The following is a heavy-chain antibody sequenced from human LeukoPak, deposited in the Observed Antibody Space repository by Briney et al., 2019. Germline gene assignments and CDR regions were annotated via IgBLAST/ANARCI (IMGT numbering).Heavy chain of an antibody. CDR2: IYYSGST. CDR3: ARDIVVVPAAIDYFDY. V-gene: IGHV4-61*05. J-gene: IGHJ4*02. Sequence: SETLSLTXTVSGGSISSSSYYWGWIRQPPGKGLEWIGYIYYSGSTNYNPSLTSRVTISVDTSKNQFSLKLSSVTAADTAVYYCARDIVVVPAAIDYFDYWGQGTLVTVSS. D-gene: IGHD2-2*01. CDR1: GGSISSSSYY.